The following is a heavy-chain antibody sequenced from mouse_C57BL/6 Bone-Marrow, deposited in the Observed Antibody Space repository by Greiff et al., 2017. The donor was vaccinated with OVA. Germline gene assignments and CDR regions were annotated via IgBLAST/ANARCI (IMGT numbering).Heavy chain of an antibody. CDR1: GYTFTSYG. CDR2: IYPRSGNT. J-gene: IGHJ3*01. D-gene: IGHD2-5*01. Sequence: VQLQQSGAELARPGASVKLSCKASGYTFTSYGISWVKQRTGQGLEWIGEIYPRSGNTYYNEKFKGKATLTADKSSSTAYMELRSLTSEDSAVYFCAREGSKGAWFAYWGQGTLVTVSA. CDR3: AREGSKGAWFAY. V-gene: IGHV1-81*01.